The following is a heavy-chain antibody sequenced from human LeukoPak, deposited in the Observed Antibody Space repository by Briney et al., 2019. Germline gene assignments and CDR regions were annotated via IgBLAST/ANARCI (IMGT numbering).Heavy chain of an antibody. CDR2: ISPNSGVT. V-gene: IGHV1-2*02. D-gene: IGHD3-10*01. Sequence: SSVKVSCKASGYSFTGYYMLWVRQAPGPGLEWMGWISPNSGVTNYAQKFQGSVKMTRDTSISAAYMELSRLRSDDTGVYYCARDYPYYYGSGSSTEYWGQGTLVSVS. CDR1: GYSFTGYY. CDR3: ARDYPYYYGSGSSTEY. J-gene: IGHJ4*02.